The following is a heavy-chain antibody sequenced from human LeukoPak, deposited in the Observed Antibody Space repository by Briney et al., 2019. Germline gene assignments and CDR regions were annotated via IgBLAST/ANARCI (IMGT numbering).Heavy chain of an antibody. D-gene: IGHD4-17*01. J-gene: IGHJ4*02. CDR3: ARRVYGDHYFDY. V-gene: IGHV4-39*01. CDR1: GGSISSSSYY. Sequence: PSETLSLTCTVSGGSISSSSYYWGWIRQPPGKGLEWIGSIYYSGSTYYNPSLKGRVTISVDTSKNQFSLKLSSVTAADTAVYYCARRVYGDHYFDYWGQGTLVTVSS. CDR2: IYYSGST.